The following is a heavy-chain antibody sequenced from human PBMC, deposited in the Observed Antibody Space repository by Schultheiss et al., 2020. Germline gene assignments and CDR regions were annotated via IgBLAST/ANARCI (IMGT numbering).Heavy chain of an antibody. CDR1: GGTFSSYA. D-gene: IGHD2-21*01. CDR2: IIPIFGTA. CDR3: ARARYSHDAFDI. V-gene: IGHV1-69*13. J-gene: IGHJ3*02. Sequence: SVKVSCNASGGTFSSYAISWVRQAPGQGLEWMGGIIPIFGTANYAQKFQGRVTITADESTSTAYMELSSLRSEDTAVYYCARARYSHDAFDIWGQGTMVTISS.